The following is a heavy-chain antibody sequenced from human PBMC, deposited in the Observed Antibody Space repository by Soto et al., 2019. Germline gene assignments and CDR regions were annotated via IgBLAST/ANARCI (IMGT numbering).Heavy chain of an antibody. Sequence: QLQLQESGPGLMKPSETLSLTCTVSGGSFSSSSYYWGWIRQPPGKGLEWIGSIYYSGSTYYNPSLKSRVTISVDTSKNQFSLTLSSVTAADTPVYYCARPSYSSSWYYVYWGQGTLVTVSS. J-gene: IGHJ4*02. V-gene: IGHV4-39*01. CDR1: GGSFSSSSYY. CDR3: ARPSYSSSWYYVY. D-gene: IGHD6-13*01. CDR2: IYYSGST.